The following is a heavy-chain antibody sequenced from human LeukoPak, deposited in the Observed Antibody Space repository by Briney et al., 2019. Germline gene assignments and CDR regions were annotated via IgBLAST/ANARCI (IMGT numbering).Heavy chain of an antibody. CDR3: AKDGDYGGLLAYFDY. CDR1: GFTFSDYY. D-gene: IGHD4-23*01. CDR2: ISSSGSTI. Sequence: GGSLRLSCAASGFTFSDYYMSWIRQAPGKGLEWVSYISSSGSTIYYADSVKGRFTISRDNAKNSLYLQMNSLRAEDTAVYYCAKDGDYGGLLAYFDYWGQGTLVTVSS. V-gene: IGHV3-11*01. J-gene: IGHJ4*02.